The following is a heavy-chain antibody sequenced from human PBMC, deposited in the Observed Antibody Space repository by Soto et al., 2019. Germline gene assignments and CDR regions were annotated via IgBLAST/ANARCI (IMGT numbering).Heavy chain of an antibody. CDR1: GGTFSSYA. CDR3: ARGDVVVPAAYYYYYGMDV. D-gene: IGHD2-2*01. CDR2: IIPIFGTA. V-gene: IGHV1-69*06. J-gene: IGHJ6*02. Sequence: QVQLVQSGAEVKKPESSVKVSCKASGGTFSSYAISWVRQAPGQGLEWMGGIIPIFGTANYAQKFQGRVTITADKSTSTAYMELSSLRSEDTAVYYCARGDVVVPAAYYYYYGMDVWGQRTTVTVSS.